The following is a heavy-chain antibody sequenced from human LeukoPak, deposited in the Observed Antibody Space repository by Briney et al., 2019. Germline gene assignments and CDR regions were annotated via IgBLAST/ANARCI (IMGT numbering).Heavy chain of an antibody. J-gene: IGHJ4*02. CDR1: GGSISTYY. CDR2: IHPSVSA. Sequence: PSETLSLTCSVSGGSISTYYGTWIRLSAGKGLEWIGRIHPSVSANYNPSLKSRVSMSIDTSKNQFSLKVTSVSAADTGVYYCARAPEFSRGWLLGCWGQGSLVTVSS. CDR3: ARAPEFSRGWLLGC. D-gene: IGHD6-19*01. V-gene: IGHV4-4*07.